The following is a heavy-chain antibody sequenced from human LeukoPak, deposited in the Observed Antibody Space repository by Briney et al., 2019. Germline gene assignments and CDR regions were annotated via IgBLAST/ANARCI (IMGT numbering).Heavy chain of an antibody. Sequence: SGPTLVNPTPPLTLTCTFSGFSLRTSGVGVGWIRQPPEKALEWLALNYWNDDKSYSPSMKSRLTITKDTSKNQVVLTMTNMDPVDTATYYCARFITMVRGVIQRDFDYWGQGTLVTVSS. CDR3: ARFITMVRGVIQRDFDY. CDR2: NYWNDDK. J-gene: IGHJ4*02. CDR1: GFSLRTSGVG. V-gene: IGHV2-5*01. D-gene: IGHD3-10*01.